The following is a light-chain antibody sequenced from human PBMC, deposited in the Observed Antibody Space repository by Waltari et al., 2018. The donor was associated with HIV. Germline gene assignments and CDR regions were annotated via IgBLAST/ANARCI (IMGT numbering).Light chain of an antibody. V-gene: IGKV1-39*01. J-gene: IGKJ5*01. Sequence: DIQMTQSPSSLSASVGDRVTITCRASQSISSYLHWYQQKAGKAPKLLIYAAYSLQSGVPSRFSGSGSGTDFTLTISSLQPEDFATYYCQQSYSTPLITFGQGTRLEIK. CDR1: QSISSY. CDR3: QQSYSTPLIT. CDR2: AAY.